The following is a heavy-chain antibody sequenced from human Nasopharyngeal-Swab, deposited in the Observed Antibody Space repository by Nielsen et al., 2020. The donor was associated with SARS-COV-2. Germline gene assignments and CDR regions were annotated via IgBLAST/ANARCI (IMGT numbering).Heavy chain of an antibody. CDR1: GFIFSSYG. Sequence: LSLTCAASGFIFSSYGMHWVRQAPGKGLEWVAVISYDGSNKYYADSVKGRFTISRDNSKNTLYLQMNSLRAEDTAVYYCAKEGRPGASLFPDYWGQGTLVTVSS. J-gene: IGHJ4*02. V-gene: IGHV3-30*18. CDR2: ISYDGSNK. D-gene: IGHD2-21*01. CDR3: AKEGRPGASLFPDY.